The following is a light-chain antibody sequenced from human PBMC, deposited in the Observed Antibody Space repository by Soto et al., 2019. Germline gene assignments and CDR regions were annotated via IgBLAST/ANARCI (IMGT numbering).Light chain of an antibody. CDR2: STN. CDR3: VLYMGRGISM. J-gene: IGLJ3*02. Sequence: QAVVTQEPSLSVSPAGTVTLTCGLNSGSVSNDNYPSWYQQTPGQAPRTLIYSTNIRSSGVPDRFSGSIRGSKAALTITGAQADDESDYYCVLYMGRGISMFGGGTKLTVL. CDR1: SGSVSNDNY. V-gene: IGLV8-61*01.